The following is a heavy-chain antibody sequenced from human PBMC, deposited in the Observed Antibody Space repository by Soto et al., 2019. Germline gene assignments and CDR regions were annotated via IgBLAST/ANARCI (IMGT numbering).Heavy chain of an antibody. V-gene: IGHV3-30-3*01. J-gene: IGHJ4*02. Sequence: QVQLVESGGGVVQPGRSLRLSCAASGFTFSSYAMHWVRQAPGKGLEWVAVISYDGSNKYYADSVKGRFTISRDNSKKTLYLQMNSLRAEDTAVYYCARGRRGYSYGNPKDFDYWGQGTLVTVSS. D-gene: IGHD5-18*01. CDR3: ARGRRGYSYGNPKDFDY. CDR1: GFTFSSYA. CDR2: ISYDGSNK.